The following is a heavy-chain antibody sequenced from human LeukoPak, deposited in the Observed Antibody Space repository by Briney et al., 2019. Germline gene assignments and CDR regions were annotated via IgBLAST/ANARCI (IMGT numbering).Heavy chain of an antibody. CDR2: IKQDGSEK. Sequence: PGGSLRLSCAASGFTFSSYWMSWVRQAPGKGLEWVANIKQDGSEKYYVDSVKGRFTISRDNAKKSLYLHMNSLRAEDTAVYYCASPGSVGDTGMPDYWGQGTLVTVSS. V-gene: IGHV3-7*01. D-gene: IGHD5-18*01. CDR1: GFTFSSYW. J-gene: IGHJ4*02. CDR3: ASPGSVGDTGMPDY.